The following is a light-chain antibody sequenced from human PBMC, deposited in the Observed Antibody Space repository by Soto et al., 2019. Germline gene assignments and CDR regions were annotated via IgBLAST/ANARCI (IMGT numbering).Light chain of an antibody. CDR1: QSITSF. CDR2: GAT. CDR3: QQSYITSWP. V-gene: IGKV1-39*01. Sequence: DIQTTQSTSPLSASVGDMVTITCRTSQSITSFLNWYQQKPGKAPKLLIFGATNLQSGVPSRFSGSASGTDFTLTISSLQPEDFATYYCQQSYITSWPFG. J-gene: IGKJ2*01.